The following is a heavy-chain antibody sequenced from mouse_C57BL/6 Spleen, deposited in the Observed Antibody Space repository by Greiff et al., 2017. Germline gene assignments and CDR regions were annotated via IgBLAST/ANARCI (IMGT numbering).Heavy chain of an antibody. Sequence: EVKLMESGPGLVKPSQSLSLTCSVTGYSIPSGYYWNWIRQFPGNKLAWMGYISYDGSNNSNPSLKNRISITRDTSKNQFFLKLNSVTTEDTATYYGAREGDCFDYWGQGTTLTGSS. CDR2: ISYDGSN. V-gene: IGHV3-6*01. CDR3: AREGDCFDY. CDR1: GYSIPSGYY. J-gene: IGHJ2*01.